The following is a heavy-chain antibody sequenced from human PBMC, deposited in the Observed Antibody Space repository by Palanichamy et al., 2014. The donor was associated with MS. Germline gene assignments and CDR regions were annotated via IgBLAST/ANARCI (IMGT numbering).Heavy chain of an antibody. CDR3: ARASGSYSPFDY. D-gene: IGHD1-26*01. V-gene: IGHV3-21*01. Sequence: EVQLVESGGGLVKPGGSLRLSCAASGFTFSSYSMNWVRQAPGKGLEWVSSISSSSSYIYYADSVKGRFTISRDNAKNSLYLQMNSLRAEDTAVYYCARASGSYSPFDYWGQGTLVTVSS. CDR1: GFTFSSYS. CDR2: ISSSSSYI. J-gene: IGHJ4*02.